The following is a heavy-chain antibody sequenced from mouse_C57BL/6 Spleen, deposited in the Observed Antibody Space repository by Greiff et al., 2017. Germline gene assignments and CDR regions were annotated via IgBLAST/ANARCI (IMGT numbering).Heavy chain of an antibody. Sequence: QVQLQQSGAELAKPGASVKLSCKASGYTFTSYWMHWVKQRPGQGLEWIGYINPSSGYTKYNQKFKDKATLTADKSSSTAYMQLGSLTYEDSAVYYCARNGAGTWWYFDVWGTGTTVTVSS. V-gene: IGHV1-7*01. D-gene: IGHD4-1*01. J-gene: IGHJ1*03. CDR2: INPSSGYT. CDR3: ARNGAGTWWYFDV. CDR1: GYTFTSYW.